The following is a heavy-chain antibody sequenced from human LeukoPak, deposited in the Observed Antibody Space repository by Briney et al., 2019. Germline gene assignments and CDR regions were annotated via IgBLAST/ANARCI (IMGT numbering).Heavy chain of an antibody. CDR1: GGTFISYT. J-gene: IGHJ4*02. V-gene: IGHV1-69*10. CDR2: IIPILGIA. D-gene: IGHD6-19*01. CDR3: ASTPGIAVAGTDY. Sequence: SVKVSCKASGGTFISYTISWVRQAPGQGVEWMGGIIPILGIANYAQKFQGRVTITADKSTSTAYMELSSLRSEDTAVYYCASTPGIAVAGTDYWGQGTLVTVSS.